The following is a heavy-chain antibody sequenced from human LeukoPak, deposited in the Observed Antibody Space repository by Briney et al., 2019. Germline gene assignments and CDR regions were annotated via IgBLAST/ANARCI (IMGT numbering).Heavy chain of an antibody. V-gene: IGHV3-7*01. J-gene: IGHJ4*02. CDR2: IKKDGSEK. D-gene: IGHD5-18*01. CDR3: ARDLSGVAGYTYGRGIDY. Sequence: GGSLRLSCAASGFTFSSYWMSWVRQAPGKGLEWVANIKKDGSEKYYVDSVKGRFTISRDNAKTSLYLQMNSLRAEDAAVYYCARDLSGVAGYTYGRGIDYWGQGTLVTVSS. CDR1: GFTFSSYW.